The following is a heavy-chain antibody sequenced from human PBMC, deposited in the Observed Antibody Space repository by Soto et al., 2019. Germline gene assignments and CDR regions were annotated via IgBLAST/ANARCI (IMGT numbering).Heavy chain of an antibody. CDR2: ISGSGGST. D-gene: IGHD2-2*01. J-gene: IGHJ4*02. Sequence: GGSLRLSCAASGFTFSSYAMSWVRQAPGKGLEWVSAISGSGGSTYYADSVKGRFTISRDNSKNTLYLQMNSLRAEDTAVYYCAKVGGYCSSTSCFNSGGYYFDYWGQGTLVTVSS. CDR3: AKVGGYCSSTSCFNSGGYYFDY. CDR1: GFTFSSYA. V-gene: IGHV3-23*01.